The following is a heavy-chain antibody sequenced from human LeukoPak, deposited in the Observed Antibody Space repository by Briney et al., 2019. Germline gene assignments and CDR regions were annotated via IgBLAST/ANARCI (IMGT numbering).Heavy chain of an antibody. V-gene: IGHV1-8*01. CDR2: MNPNSGNT. CDR3: ARVQRVKFPLKYYFDH. CDR1: GYSFTSYD. Sequence: GASVKVSCKASGYSFTSYDINWVRQATGQGLEWMGWMNPNSGNTGYAQKFQGRVTMTRSTSISTAYMELSSLRSEDTAVYYCARVQRVKFPLKYYFDHWGQGTLVIVSS. J-gene: IGHJ4*02. D-gene: IGHD3-10*01.